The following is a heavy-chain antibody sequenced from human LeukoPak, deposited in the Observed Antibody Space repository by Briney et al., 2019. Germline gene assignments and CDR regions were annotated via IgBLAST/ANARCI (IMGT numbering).Heavy chain of an antibody. CDR1: GITFSSNN. Sequence: GGSLRLSCAASGITFSSNNMHWVRQAPGKGLEWVAVISYDGSFKYYADSVKGRFTISRDNSKNTLYLQMNSLRAEDTATYYCASEDTTMAATGFDYWGQGTLVTVSS. D-gene: IGHD5-18*01. J-gene: IGHJ4*02. CDR2: ISYDGSFK. V-gene: IGHV3-30-3*01. CDR3: ASEDTTMAATGFDY.